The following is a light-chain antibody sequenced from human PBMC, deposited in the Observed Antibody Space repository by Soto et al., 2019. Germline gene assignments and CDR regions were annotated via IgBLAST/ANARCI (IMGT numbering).Light chain of an antibody. CDR3: GTWDSSLTSVL. CDR1: SSDVGGYNY. V-gene: IGLV2-8*01. CDR2: EVI. J-gene: IGLJ2*01. Sequence: QSALTQPPSASGSPGQSVTISCTGTSSDVGGYNYVSWYQHHPGKAPKLIIYEVIKRPSGVPDRFSGSKSGNTASLTVSGLQADDEADYYCGTWDSSLTSVLFGGGTKVTVL.